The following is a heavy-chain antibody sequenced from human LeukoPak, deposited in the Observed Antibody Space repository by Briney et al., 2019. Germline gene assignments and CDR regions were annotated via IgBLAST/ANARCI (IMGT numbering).Heavy chain of an antibody. CDR3: AKDHLPGIVVADRDY. J-gene: IGHJ4*02. D-gene: IGHD6-19*01. CDR1: KFTFSTFS. CDR2: ISGSGGST. V-gene: IGHV3-23*01. Sequence: SGGSLRLSCAASKFTFSTFSMSWVRQAPGKGLEWVSAISGSGGSTYYADSVKGRFTISRDNSKNTLYLQINSLRAEDTAVYYCAKDHLPGIVVADRDYWGQGTLVTVSS.